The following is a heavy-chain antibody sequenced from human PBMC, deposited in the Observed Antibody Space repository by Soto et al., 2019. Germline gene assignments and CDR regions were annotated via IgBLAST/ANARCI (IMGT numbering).Heavy chain of an antibody. CDR3: ARFFPPMDYLYYYYGMDV. Sequence: QVQLVQSGAEVKKPGASVRVSCKASGYTFTSYGISWVRQAPGQGLEWMGWISAYNGNTNYAQKLQGRVTMTTDTSTSTAYMELRSLRSDDTAVYYCARFFPPMDYLYYYYGMDVWGQGTTVTVSS. V-gene: IGHV1-18*01. D-gene: IGHD4-17*01. J-gene: IGHJ6*02. CDR1: GYTFTSYG. CDR2: ISAYNGNT.